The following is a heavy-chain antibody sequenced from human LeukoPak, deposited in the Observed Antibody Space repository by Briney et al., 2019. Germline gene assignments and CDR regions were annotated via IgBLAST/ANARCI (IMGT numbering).Heavy chain of an antibody. CDR3: ATVPAAQAYGMDV. D-gene: IGHD2-2*01. J-gene: IGHJ6*02. V-gene: IGHV5-51*01. CDR1: GYSFTSYW. Sequence: GESLKISRKGSGYSFTSYWIGWVRQMPGKGLEWMGIIYPGDSDTRYSPSFQGQVTISADKSISTAYLQWSSLKASDTAMYYCATVPAAQAYGMDVWGQGTTVTVSS. CDR2: IYPGDSDT.